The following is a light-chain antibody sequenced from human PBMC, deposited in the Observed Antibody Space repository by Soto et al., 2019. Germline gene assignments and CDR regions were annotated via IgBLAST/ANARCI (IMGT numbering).Light chain of an antibody. V-gene: IGLV1-40*01. J-gene: IGLJ2*01. CDR1: SSNIGAGYD. Sequence: QSVLTQPPSVSGAPGQRVTISCTGSSSNIGAGYDVHWYQQLPGTAPKLLIYVNNNRPSGVPDRFSGSKSGTSASLAITGLQAEDEADYYCQSYDSSLSGYGVFGGGTKVTVL. CDR3: QSYDSSLSGYGV. CDR2: VNN.